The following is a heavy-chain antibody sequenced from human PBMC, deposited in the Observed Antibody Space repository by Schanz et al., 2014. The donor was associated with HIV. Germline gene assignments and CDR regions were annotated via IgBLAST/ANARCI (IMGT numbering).Heavy chain of an antibody. CDR2: ISHDGINK. Sequence: VQLLESGGGLLQPGGSLRLSCAASGFTFSSYGFHWVRQAPGKGLEWVAVISHDGINKYYEDSVRGRFTIFRDNSKNTLYLQMDSLRAEDTALYYCARSYDILTGYYSSPFDYWGQGTLVTVSS. CDR1: GFTFSSYG. V-gene: IGHV3-30*03. D-gene: IGHD3-9*01. CDR3: ARSYDILTGYYSSPFDY. J-gene: IGHJ4*02.